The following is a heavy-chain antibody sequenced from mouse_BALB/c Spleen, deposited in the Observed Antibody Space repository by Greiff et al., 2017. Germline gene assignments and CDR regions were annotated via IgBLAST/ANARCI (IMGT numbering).Heavy chain of an antibody. CDR1: GYSITSDYA. CDR3: ARGSWEGAMDY. Sequence: VQLKESGPGLVKPSQSLSLTCTVTGYSITSDYAWNWIRQFPGNKLEWMGYISYSGSTSYNPSLKSRISITRDTSKNQFFLQLNSVTTEDTATYYCARGSWEGAMDYWGQGTSVTVSS. V-gene: IGHV3-2*02. CDR2: ISYSGST. D-gene: IGHD4-1*01. J-gene: IGHJ4*01.